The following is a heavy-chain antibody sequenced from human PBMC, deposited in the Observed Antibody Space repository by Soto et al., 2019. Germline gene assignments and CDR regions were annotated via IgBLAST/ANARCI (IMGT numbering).Heavy chain of an antibody. J-gene: IGHJ3*02. CDR2: ISSSGSTI. D-gene: IGHD1-26*01. Sequence: PGGSLRLSCAASGFTFRSYEMNWVRQAPGKGLEWVSYISSSGSTIYYADSVKGRFTISRDNAKNSLYLQMNSLRAEDTAVYYCAGDVEEWELLWSGPGTFDIWGQGTMVTVSS. V-gene: IGHV3-48*03. CDR3: AGDVEEWELLWSGPGTFDI. CDR1: GFTFRSYE.